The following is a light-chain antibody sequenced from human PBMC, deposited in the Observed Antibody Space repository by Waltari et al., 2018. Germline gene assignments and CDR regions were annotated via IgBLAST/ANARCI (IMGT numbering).Light chain of an antibody. V-gene: IGKV1-39*01. J-gene: IGKJ2*01. CDR1: QSISSY. CDR2: AAS. CDR3: QQSYSTPPYT. Sequence: DIQMTQSPSSLSASVGDRVTITCRASQSISSYLNWYQQKPGKAPKLLIYAASSLQSGVPSMFSGSGSGTDFTLTIISLQPEDFATYYCQQSYSTPPYTFGQGTKLEIK.